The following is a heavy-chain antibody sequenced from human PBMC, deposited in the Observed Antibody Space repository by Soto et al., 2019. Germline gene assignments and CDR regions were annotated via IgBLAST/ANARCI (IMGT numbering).Heavy chain of an antibody. Sequence: GASVKVSCKASGGTFSSYAISWVRQAPGQGLEWMGGIIPIFGTANYAQKFQGRVTITADESTSTAYMELSSLRSEDTAVYYCARDKVWPYSSSSHFPLNWFDPWGQGTLVTVSS. V-gene: IGHV1-69*13. J-gene: IGHJ5*02. CDR2: IIPIFGTA. D-gene: IGHD6-6*01. CDR1: GGTFSSYA. CDR3: ARDKVWPYSSSSHFPLNWFDP.